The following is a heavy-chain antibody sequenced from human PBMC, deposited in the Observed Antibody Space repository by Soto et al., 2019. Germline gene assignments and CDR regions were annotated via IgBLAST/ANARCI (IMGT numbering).Heavy chain of an antibody. CDR3: ARHDSSGWPEYYYYGMDV. CDR2: IYPGDSDT. V-gene: IGHV5-51*01. D-gene: IGHD6-19*01. Sequence: PGESLKISCEGSGYSFTGYWIGWVRQMPGRGLEWMGIIYPGDSDTRYSPSFQGQVTISADKSISTAYLQWSSLKASDTAMYYCARHDSSGWPEYYYYGMDVWGQGTTVTVSS. CDR1: GYSFTGYW. J-gene: IGHJ6*02.